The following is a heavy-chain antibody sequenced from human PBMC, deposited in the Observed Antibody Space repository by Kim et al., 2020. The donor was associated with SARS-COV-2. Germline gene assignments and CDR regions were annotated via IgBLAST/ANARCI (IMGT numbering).Heavy chain of an antibody. Sequence: YADSVYGRYTISRDNSKTTVYLQLNILRAEDTAMYYCVRQLAGRNFDVWGQGTIVTVSS. J-gene: IGHJ3*01. D-gene: IGHD3-10*01. V-gene: IGHV3-23*01. CDR3: VRQLAGRNFDV.